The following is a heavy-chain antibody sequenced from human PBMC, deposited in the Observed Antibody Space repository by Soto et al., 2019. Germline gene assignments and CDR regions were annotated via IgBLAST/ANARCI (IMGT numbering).Heavy chain of an antibody. J-gene: IGHJ6*02. CDR1: GFTFSSYW. CDR2: IKQDGSAK. D-gene: IGHD3-22*01. CDR3: ARDRYSGYYYDSSGYTPGLGMDV. V-gene: IGHV3-7*01. Sequence: LRLSCAASGFTFSSYWMSWVRQAPGKGLEWVANIKQDGSAKYYVDSVKGRFTISRDNAKNSLYLQMNSLRAEDTAVYYCARDRYSGYYYDSSGYTPGLGMDVWGQGTTVTVSS.